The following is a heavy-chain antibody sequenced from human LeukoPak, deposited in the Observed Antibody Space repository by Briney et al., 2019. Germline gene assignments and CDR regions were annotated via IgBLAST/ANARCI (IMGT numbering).Heavy chain of an antibody. CDR2: ISSSSTYI. V-gene: IGHV3-21*01. Sequence: GGSLRLSCAASGFTFSSYTVNWVRQAPGKGLVWVSSISSSSTYIYYADSVKGRFTISRDNAKNSLYLQMNSLRAEDTAVYYCARSLKTTVPNDRGVDYWGQGTLVTVSS. CDR3: ARSLKTTVPNDRGVDY. D-gene: IGHD4-17*01. J-gene: IGHJ4*02. CDR1: GFTFSSYT.